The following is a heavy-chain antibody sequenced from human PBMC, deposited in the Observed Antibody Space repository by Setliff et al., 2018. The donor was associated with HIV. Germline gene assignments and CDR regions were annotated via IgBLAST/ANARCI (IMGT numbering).Heavy chain of an antibody. CDR1: DYTFTTYW. J-gene: IGHJ3*01. CDR3: ARRDGRSMNAFQI. D-gene: IGHD2-21*01. CDR2: IYPDDSDI. Sequence: PGESLTISCKALDYTFTTYWIAWVRQMPGEGPEWMGIIYPDDSDIRYNPSFQNQITISADKSIATAYLQLNNLKASDTATYYCARRDGRSMNAFQIWGPGTMVTV. V-gene: IGHV5-51*01.